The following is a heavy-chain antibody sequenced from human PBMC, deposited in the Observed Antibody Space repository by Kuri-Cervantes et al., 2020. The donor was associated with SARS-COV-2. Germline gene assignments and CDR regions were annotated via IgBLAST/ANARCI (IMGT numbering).Heavy chain of an antibody. CDR2: INPNSGGT. J-gene: IGHJ4*02. CDR3: ARGEGVGGLTGMFRWGGAGPLDF. Sequence: ASVKVSCKASGYTFTDYYMHWVRQAPGQGLEWMGWINPNSGGTNYAQKFQGWVTMTRDTSLSTAHMELSRLTSDDTAVYYCARGEGVGGLTGMFRWGGAGPLDFWGQGTLVTVSS. CDR1: GYTFTDYY. V-gene: IGHV1-2*04. D-gene: IGHD3-16*01.